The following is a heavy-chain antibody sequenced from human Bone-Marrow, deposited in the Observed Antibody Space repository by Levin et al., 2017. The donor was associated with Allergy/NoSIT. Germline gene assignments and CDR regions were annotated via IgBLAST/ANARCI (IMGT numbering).Heavy chain of an antibody. V-gene: IGHV3-43D*03. CDR2: VSWDGGSA. CDR1: GFTFDDYA. J-gene: IGHJ4*02. Sequence: PGGSLRLSCVASGFTFDDYAMHWVRQAPGKGLEWVSLVSWDGGSAYYADSVKGRFSISRDNTKNSLYLHMSSLRTDDTALYFCAKAMEASSLFDSWGQGTLVTVSS. D-gene: IGHD6-6*01. CDR3: AKAMEASSLFDS.